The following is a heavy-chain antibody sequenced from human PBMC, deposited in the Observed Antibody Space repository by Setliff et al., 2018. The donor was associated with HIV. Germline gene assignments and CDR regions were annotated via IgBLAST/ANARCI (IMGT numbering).Heavy chain of an antibody. J-gene: IGHJ3*02. V-gene: IGHV5-51*01. CDR2: IYAGDSDT. CDR3: ARQRDPDGFDI. Sequence: GESLTISCKGSEDTFTKYWIGWVRQMPGKGLEYMGIIYAGDSDTRYSPSFQGQVTISADKSSSTAYLQWSTLKASDTAMYFCARQRDPDGFDIWGQGTMVTVSS. CDR1: EDTFTKYW.